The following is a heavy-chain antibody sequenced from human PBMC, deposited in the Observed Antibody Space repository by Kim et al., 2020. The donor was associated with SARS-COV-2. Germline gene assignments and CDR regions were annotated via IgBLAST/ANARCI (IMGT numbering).Heavy chain of an antibody. J-gene: IGHJ4*02. V-gene: IGHV4-39*07. CDR1: GGSISSSSYY. CDR2: MYYRGNT. CDR3: ARDLGRDYGDYFDY. Sequence: SQTLSLTCTVFGGSISSSSYYWGWIRQPPGKGLEWIGSMYYRGNTYYNPSLKSRVTISVDTSKNQFSLKLSSVTAADTAVYYCARDLGRDYGDYFDYWGQGTLVTVSS. D-gene: IGHD4-17*01.